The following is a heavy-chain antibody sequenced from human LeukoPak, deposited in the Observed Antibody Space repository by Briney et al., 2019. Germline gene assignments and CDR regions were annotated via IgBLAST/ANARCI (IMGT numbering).Heavy chain of an antibody. Sequence: GGSLRLSCAASGFTVSSNHMSWVRQAPGKGLEWVSAISGSGGSTYFADSVKGRFTISRDNSKNTLYLQMNSLRAEDTAVYYCAKTSGYRRFDPWGQGTLVTVSS. CDR3: AKTSGYRRFDP. V-gene: IGHV3-23*01. J-gene: IGHJ5*02. D-gene: IGHD5-12*01. CDR2: ISGSGGST. CDR1: GFTVSSNH.